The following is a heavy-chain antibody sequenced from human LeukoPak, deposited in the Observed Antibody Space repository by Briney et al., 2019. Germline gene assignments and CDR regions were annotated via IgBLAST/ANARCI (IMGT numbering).Heavy chain of an antibody. CDR3: ARLGRWDTHFDY. V-gene: IGHV3-23*01. D-gene: IGHD1-26*01. Sequence: GSLRLSCAASGFTFSSYAMSWVRQAPGKGLEWVSAISGSGGSTYYADSVKGRFTISRDNSKNTLYLQMNSLRAEDTAVYYCARLGRWDTHFDYWGQGTLVTVSS. CDR1: GFTFSSYA. J-gene: IGHJ4*02. CDR2: ISGSGGST.